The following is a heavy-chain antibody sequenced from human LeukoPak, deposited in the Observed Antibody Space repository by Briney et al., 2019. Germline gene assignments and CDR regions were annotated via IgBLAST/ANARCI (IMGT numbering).Heavy chain of an antibody. Sequence: GGSLRLSCAASGFTFSSYWMSWVRQAPGKGLEWVANIKQDGSEKYYVDSVKGRFTISRDNAKNSLYLQMNSLRAEDTAVYYCARDGTSITIFGVVYYFDYWGQGTLVTVSS. CDR3: ARDGTSITIFGVVYYFDY. J-gene: IGHJ4*02. CDR1: GFTFSSYW. D-gene: IGHD3-3*01. CDR2: IKQDGSEK. V-gene: IGHV3-7*01.